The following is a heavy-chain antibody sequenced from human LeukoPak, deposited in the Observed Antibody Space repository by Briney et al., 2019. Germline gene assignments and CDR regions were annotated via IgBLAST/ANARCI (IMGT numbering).Heavy chain of an antibody. CDR2: ISAYNGTT. J-gene: IGHJ4*02. V-gene: IGHV1-18*01. CDR3: ARCCQADY. Sequence: GAAVKVSFKASGYTFTSYGISWVRQAPGQGLEWMGWISAYNGTTNYAQKLHGRVTMNTDTSRSTAYLELRRPRYDDTAVYYCARCCQADYWGQGTLVTVSS. CDR1: GYTFTSYG.